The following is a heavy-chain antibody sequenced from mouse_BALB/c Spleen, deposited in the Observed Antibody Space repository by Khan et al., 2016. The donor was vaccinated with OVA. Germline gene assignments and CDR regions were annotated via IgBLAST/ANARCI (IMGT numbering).Heavy chain of an antibody. V-gene: IGHV5-6*01. CDR1: GFIFSSYS. CDR3: ASHLTGSFAY. CDR2: ISSGGDYT. Sequence: EVELVESGGDLVKPGGSLKLSCAASGFIFSSYSMSWVRQTPDKRLEWVATISSGGDYTYYPDSVKGRFTISRDDATNTLYLQMSSLKSEDTAMYYCASHLTGSFAYWGQRTLVPVSA. J-gene: IGHJ3*01. D-gene: IGHD4-1*01.